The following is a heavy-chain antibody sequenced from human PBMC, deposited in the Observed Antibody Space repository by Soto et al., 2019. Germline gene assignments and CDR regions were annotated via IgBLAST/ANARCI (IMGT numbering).Heavy chain of an antibody. Sequence: ASVKVSCKASGYTFTSYAMHWVRQAPGQRLEWMGWINAGNGNTKYSQKFQGRVTITRDTSASTAYMELSSLRSEDTAVYYCVYCSGGSCYPTDYWGQGTLVTVSS. D-gene: IGHD2-15*01. J-gene: IGHJ4*02. CDR2: INAGNGNT. CDR3: VYCSGGSCYPTDY. CDR1: GYTFTSYA. V-gene: IGHV1-3*01.